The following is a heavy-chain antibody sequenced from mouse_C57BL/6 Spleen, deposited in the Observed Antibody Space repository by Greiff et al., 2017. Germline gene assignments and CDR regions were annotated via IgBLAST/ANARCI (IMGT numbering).Heavy chain of an antibody. CDR2: IYPGDGDT. V-gene: IGHV1-82*01. D-gene: IGHD1-1*01. Sequence: QVQLQQSGPELVKPGASVKISCKASGYAFSSSWMNWVKQRPGKGLEWIGRIYPGDGDTNYNGKFKGKATLTADKSSSTAYMQLSSLTSEDSAVYFCARYGGSILFAYWGQGTLVTVSA. J-gene: IGHJ3*01. CDR3: ARYGGSILFAY. CDR1: GYAFSSSW.